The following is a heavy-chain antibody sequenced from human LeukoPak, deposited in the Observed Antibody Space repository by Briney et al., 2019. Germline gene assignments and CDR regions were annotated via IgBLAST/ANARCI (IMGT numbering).Heavy chain of an antibody. D-gene: IGHD6-6*01. CDR2: IHPTGGST. CDR3: AKEGLGEYSSSSEGYYFDY. Sequence: ASVKVSCKASGYIFTTYYIHWVRQAPGQGLEWMGIIHPTGGSTNYAQKFQGRVTMTRDMSTSTVYMELSSLRSEDTAVYYCAKEGLGEYSSSSEGYYFDYWGQGTLVTVSS. J-gene: IGHJ4*02. V-gene: IGHV1-46*01. CDR1: GYIFTTYY.